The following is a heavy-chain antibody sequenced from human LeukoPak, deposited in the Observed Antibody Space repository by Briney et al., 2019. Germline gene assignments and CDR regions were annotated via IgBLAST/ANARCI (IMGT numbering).Heavy chain of an antibody. CDR3: AKDDAPYCSSTSCYPYYFDY. D-gene: IGHD2-2*01. CDR2: ISGSGGST. J-gene: IGHJ4*02. CDR1: GFTFSSYA. V-gene: IGHV3-23*01. Sequence: PGGSLRLSCAASGFTFSSYAMSWVRQAPGKGLEWVSAISGSGGSTYYADSAKGRFTISRDNSKNTLYLQMNSLRAEDTAVYYCAKDDAPYCSSTSCYPYYFDYWGQGTLVTVSS.